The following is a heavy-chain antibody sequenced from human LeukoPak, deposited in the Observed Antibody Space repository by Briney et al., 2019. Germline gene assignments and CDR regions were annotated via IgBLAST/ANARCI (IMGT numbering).Heavy chain of an antibody. CDR3: ARGGLRYFDWLSALDY. CDR1: GGSISSYY. V-gene: IGHV4-4*09. Sequence: SETLSLTCTVSGGSISSYYWSWIRQPPGKGLEWIGYIYTSGSTNYNPSLNSRVTISVDTSKNQFSLKLSSVTAADTAVYYCARGGLRYFDWLSALDYWGQGTLVTVSS. J-gene: IGHJ4*02. D-gene: IGHD3-9*01. CDR2: IYTSGST.